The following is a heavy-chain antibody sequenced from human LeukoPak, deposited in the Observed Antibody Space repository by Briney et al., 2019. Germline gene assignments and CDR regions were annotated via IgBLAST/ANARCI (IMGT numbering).Heavy chain of an antibody. Sequence: ASVKVSCKASGGTFSSYAISWVRQAPGQGLEWMGGIIPIFGTANYAQKFQGRVTITADESTSTAYMELSSLRSEDTAVYYCARDGNSGYDPFDYWGQGTLVTVSS. CDR3: ARDGNSGYDPFDY. CDR1: GGTFSSYA. V-gene: IGHV1-69*13. J-gene: IGHJ4*02. CDR2: IIPIFGTA. D-gene: IGHD5-12*01.